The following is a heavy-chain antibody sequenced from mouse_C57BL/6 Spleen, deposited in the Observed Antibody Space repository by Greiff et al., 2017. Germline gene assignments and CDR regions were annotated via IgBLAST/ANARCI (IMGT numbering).Heavy chain of an antibody. CDR1: GYTFTSYW. CDR3: ARGNYDYWYFDV. J-gene: IGHJ1*03. CDR2: IDPSDSET. V-gene: IGHV1-52*01. D-gene: IGHD2-4*01. Sequence: QVHVKQPGAELVRPGSSVKLSCKASGYTFTSYWMHWVKQRPIQGLEWIGNIDPSDSETHYNQKFKDKATLTVDKSSSTAYMQLSSLTSEDSAVYYCARGNYDYWYFDVWGTGTTVTVSS.